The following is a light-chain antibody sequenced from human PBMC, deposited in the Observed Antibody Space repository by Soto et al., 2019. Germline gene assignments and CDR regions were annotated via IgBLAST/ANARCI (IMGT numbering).Light chain of an antibody. J-gene: IGLJ7*01. CDR3: PTWGTGIGV. Sequence: QPVLTQSPSASASLGASVKLTCTRSSGHSSYAIAWHQQQPEKGPRYLMKLNSDGSHSKGDGIPDRFSGSSSGAEHYLTISSLQSEDEAHYYCPTWGTGIGVFGGGTQLTVL. V-gene: IGLV4-69*01. CDR2: LNSDGSH. CDR1: SGHSSYA.